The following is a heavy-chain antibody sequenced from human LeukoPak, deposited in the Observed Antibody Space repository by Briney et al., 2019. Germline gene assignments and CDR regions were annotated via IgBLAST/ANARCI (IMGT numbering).Heavy chain of an antibody. Sequence: GGSLRLSCAASGFTFSSYAMSWVRQAPGKGLEWVSAISGSGGSTYYADSVKGRLTISRDNSKNTLYLQMNSLRAEDTAVYYCAKDHRYTTYYYDSSGYYCDYWGQGTLVTVSS. CDR3: AKDHRYTTYYYDSSGYYCDY. V-gene: IGHV3-23*01. CDR2: ISGSGGST. CDR1: GFTFSSYA. D-gene: IGHD3-22*01. J-gene: IGHJ4*02.